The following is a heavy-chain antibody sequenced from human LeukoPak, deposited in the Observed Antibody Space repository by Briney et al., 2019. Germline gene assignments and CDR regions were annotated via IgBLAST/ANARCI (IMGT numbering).Heavy chain of an antibody. CDR2: IYTSGST. CDR3: ARSGGGYYDSSGYFLGYMDV. CDR1: GGSISSGSYY. D-gene: IGHD3-22*01. Sequence: SETLSLTCTVSGGSISSGSYYWSWIRQPAGKGLEWIGRIYTSGSTNYNPSLKSRVTISVDTSKNQFSLKLSSVTAADTAVYYCARSGGGYYDSSGYFLGYMDVWGKGTTVTISS. V-gene: IGHV4-61*02. J-gene: IGHJ6*03.